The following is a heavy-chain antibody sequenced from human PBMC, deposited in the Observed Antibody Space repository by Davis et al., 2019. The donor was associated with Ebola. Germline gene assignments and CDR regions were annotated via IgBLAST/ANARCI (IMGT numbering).Heavy chain of an antibody. CDR1: GGSFSGYY. CDR3: ARSDYGDYPVDY. V-gene: IGHV4-34*01. J-gene: IGHJ4*02. Sequence: SQTLSLTCAVYGGSFSGYYWSWIRQPPGKGLEWIGEINHSGSTNYNPSLKSRVTISVDTSKNQFSLKLSSVTAADTAVYYCARSDYGDYPVDYWGQGTLVTVSS. D-gene: IGHD4-17*01. CDR2: INHSGST.